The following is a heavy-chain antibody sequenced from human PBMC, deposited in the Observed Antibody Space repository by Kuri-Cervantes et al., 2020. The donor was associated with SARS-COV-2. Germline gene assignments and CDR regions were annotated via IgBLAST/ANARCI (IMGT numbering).Heavy chain of an antibody. CDR2: ISGSGGST. D-gene: IGHD3-22*01. J-gene: IGHJ4*02. Sequence: GESLKISCAASGFTFDDYGMSWVRQAPGKGLEWVSAISGSGGSTYYADSVKGRFTISRDNSKNTLYLQMNSLRAEDTAVYYCAKLGIVRIVVVISEYYFDYWGQGTLVTVSS. V-gene: IGHV3-23*01. CDR1: GFTFDDYG. CDR3: AKLGIVRIVVVISEYYFDY.